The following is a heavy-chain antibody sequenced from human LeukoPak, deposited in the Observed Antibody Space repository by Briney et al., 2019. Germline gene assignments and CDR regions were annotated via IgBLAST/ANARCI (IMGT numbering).Heavy chain of an antibody. Sequence: GGSLRLSCAASGFTFSSYSMNWVRQAPGKGLEWVSSISSSSSYIYYADSVKGRFTISRDNAKNSLYLQMNSLRAEDTAVYYCARGGYVDIVATPRYYYYYYMDVWGKGTTVTVSS. CDR3: ARGGYVDIVATPRYYYYYYMDV. CDR2: ISSSSSYI. D-gene: IGHD5-12*01. V-gene: IGHV3-21*01. CDR1: GFTFSSYS. J-gene: IGHJ6*03.